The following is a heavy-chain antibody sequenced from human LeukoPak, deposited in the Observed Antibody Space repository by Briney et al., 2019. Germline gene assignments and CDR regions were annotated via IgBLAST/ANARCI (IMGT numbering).Heavy chain of an antibody. CDR2: INHSGST. V-gene: IGHV4-34*01. D-gene: IGHD6-6*01. J-gene: IGHJ4*02. CDR3: ARRGAAHAFDY. CDR1: GGSFSGYY. Sequence: SESLSLTCAVYGGSFSGYYWSWIRQPPGKGLEWIGEINHSGSTNYNPSLKSRVTISVDTSKNQFSLKLSSVTAADTAVYYCARRGAAHAFDYWGQGTLVTVSS.